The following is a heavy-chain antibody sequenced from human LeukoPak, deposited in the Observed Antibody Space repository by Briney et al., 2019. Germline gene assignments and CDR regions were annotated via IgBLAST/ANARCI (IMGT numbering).Heavy chain of an antibody. CDR1: GYTFTSYG. J-gene: IGHJ3*02. V-gene: IGHV1-18*01. D-gene: IGHD3-22*01. CDR2: VSAYNGNT. CDR3: ARDQDDSSGYYYSDVFDI. Sequence: ASVKVSCNASGYTFTSYGISWVRQSPGQGLEWMGWVSAYNGNTNYAQKLQGRVTMTTDTSTSTAYVELRSLRSDDTAVYYCARDQDDSSGYYYSDVFDIWGQGTMVTVSS.